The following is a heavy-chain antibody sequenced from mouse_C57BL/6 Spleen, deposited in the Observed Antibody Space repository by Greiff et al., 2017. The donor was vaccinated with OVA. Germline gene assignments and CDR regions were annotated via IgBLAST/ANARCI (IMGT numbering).Heavy chain of an antibody. J-gene: IGHJ1*03. CDR1: GYTFTTYP. D-gene: IGHD2-1*01. Sequence: VQGVESGAELVKPGASVKMSCKASGYTFTTYPIEWMKQNHGKSLEWIGNFHPYNDDTKYNEKFKGKATLTVEKSSSTVYLVLSRLTSDDAAVYYCARGGNYDWYFDVWGTGTTVTVSS. V-gene: IGHV1-47*01. CDR2: FHPYNDDT. CDR3: ARGGNYDWYFDV.